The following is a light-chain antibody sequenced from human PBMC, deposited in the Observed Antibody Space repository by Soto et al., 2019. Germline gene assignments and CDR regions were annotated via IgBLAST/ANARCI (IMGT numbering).Light chain of an antibody. Sequence: EIVMTQSPATVSVSPGERATLSCRASQTVSRSLAWYQQKPGQAPRLLIYGASTRATGIPARFSGSGSGTEFTLTISSLQSEDFAVYYCQQYNNWPLTFGGGTRLEI. CDR2: GAS. J-gene: IGKJ5*01. CDR1: QTVSRS. V-gene: IGKV3-15*01. CDR3: QQYNNWPLT.